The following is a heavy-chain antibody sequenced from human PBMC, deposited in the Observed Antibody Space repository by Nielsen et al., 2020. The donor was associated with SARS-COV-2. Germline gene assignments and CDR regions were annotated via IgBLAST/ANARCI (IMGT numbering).Heavy chain of an antibody. CDR1: GYTFTGYY. D-gene: IGHD5-18*01. Sequence: ASVKVSCKASGYTFTGYYMHWVRQAPGQGLEWMGRINPNSGGTNYAQKLQGRVTMTTDTSTSTAYMELRSLRSDDTAVYYCARETLNVDTAMVDYWGQGTLVTVSS. J-gene: IGHJ4*02. CDR3: ARETLNVDTAMVDY. V-gene: IGHV1-2*06. CDR2: INPNSGGT.